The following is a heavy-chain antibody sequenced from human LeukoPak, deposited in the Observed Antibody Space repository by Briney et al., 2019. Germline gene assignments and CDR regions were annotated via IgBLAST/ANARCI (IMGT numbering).Heavy chain of an antibody. CDR1: GYTFIGYY. D-gene: IGHD3-9*01. Sequence: ASVKVSCKASGYTFIGYYMHWVRQAPGQGLEWMGWINPNSGGTKYAQKFQGRVTRTRDTSISTAYMELSRLRSDDTAVYYCARDFSEYDILTGVFDYWGQGTLVTVSS. CDR2: INPNSGGT. CDR3: ARDFSEYDILTGVFDY. V-gene: IGHV1-2*02. J-gene: IGHJ4*02.